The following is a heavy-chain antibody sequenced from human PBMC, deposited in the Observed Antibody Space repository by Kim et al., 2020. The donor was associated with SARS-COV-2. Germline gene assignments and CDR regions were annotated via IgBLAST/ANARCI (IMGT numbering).Heavy chain of an antibody. V-gene: IGHV4-34*01. CDR3: ARGYLPYWYFDL. J-gene: IGHJ2*01. CDR2: INHSGST. Sequence: SETLSLTCAVYGGSFSGYYWSWIRQPPGKGLEWIGEINHSGSTNYNPSLKSRVTISVDTSKNQFSLKLSSVTAADTAVYYCARGYLPYWYFDLWDRGTLVTVSS. CDR1: GGSFSGYY.